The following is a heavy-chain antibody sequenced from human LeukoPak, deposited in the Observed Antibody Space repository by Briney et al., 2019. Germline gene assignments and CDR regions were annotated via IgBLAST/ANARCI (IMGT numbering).Heavy chain of an antibody. D-gene: IGHD4-17*01. CDR2: ISAYNGNT. CDR3: ARDHSDYGDRVYFDY. V-gene: IGHV1-18*01. CDR1: GYTFTSYG. J-gene: IGHJ4*02. Sequence: VSVKVSCKASGYTFTSYGISWVRQAPGQGLEWMGWISAYNGNTNYAQKLQGRVTITTDTSTSTAYMELRSLRSDDTAVYYCARDHSDYGDRVYFDYWGQGTLVTVSS.